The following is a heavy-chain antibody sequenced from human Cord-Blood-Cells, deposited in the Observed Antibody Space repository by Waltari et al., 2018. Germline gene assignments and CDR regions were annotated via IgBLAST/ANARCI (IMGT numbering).Heavy chain of an antibody. CDR2: IWYDGSNK. CDR1: GFTFSSSG. V-gene: IGHV3-33*01. CDR3: ARALGMDY. D-gene: IGHD7-27*01. Sequence: QVQLVESGGGVVQPGRSLRLSCAASGFTFSSSGMHWVRQAPGKGLGWVAVIWYDGSNKYYADSVKGRFTISRDNSKNTLYLQMNSLRAEDTAVYYCARALGMDYWGQGTLVTVSS. J-gene: IGHJ4*02.